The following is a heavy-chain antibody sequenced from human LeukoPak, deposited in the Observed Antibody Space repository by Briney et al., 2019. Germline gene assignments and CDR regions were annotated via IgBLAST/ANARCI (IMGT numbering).Heavy chain of an antibody. CDR1: GFTFGDYA. CDR3: TRGFYYDSSGYYYPVGYFDY. D-gene: IGHD3-22*01. V-gene: IGHV3-49*04. Sequence: PGRSLRLSCTASGFTFGDYAMSWVRQAPGKGLEWVGFIRSKAYGGTTEYAASVKGRFTTSRDDSKSIAYLQMNSLKTEDTAVYYCTRGFYYDSSGYYYPVGYFDYWGQGTLVTVSS. J-gene: IGHJ4*02. CDR2: IRSKAYGGTT.